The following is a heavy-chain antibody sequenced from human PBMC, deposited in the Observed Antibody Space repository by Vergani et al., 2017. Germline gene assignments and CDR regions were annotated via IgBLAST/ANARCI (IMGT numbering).Heavy chain of an antibody. CDR3: AGDGSGSLYYYYYGMDV. V-gene: IGHV1-18*01. CDR1: GYTFTSYG. Sequence: QVQLVQSGAEVKKPGASVKVSCKASGYTFTSYGISWVRQAPGQGLEWMGWISAYNGNTNYAQKLQGRVTMTADTSTSTAYMELRSLRSDDTTVYYCAGDGSGSLYYYYYGMDVWGQGTTVTVSS. J-gene: IGHJ6*02. CDR2: ISAYNGNT. D-gene: IGHD3-10*01.